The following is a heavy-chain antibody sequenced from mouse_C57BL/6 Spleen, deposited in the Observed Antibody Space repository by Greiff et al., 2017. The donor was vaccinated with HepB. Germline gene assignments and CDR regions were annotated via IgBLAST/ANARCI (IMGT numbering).Heavy chain of an antibody. V-gene: IGHV5-4*01. D-gene: IGHD4-1*01. CDR2: ISDGGSYT. CDR1: GFTFSSYA. Sequence: EVHLVESGGGLVKPGGSLKLSCAASGFTFSSYAMSWVRQTPEKRLEWVATISDGGSYTYYPDNVKGRFTISRDNAKNNLYLQMSHLKSEDTAMYYCAITGTGFAYWGQGTLVTVSA. J-gene: IGHJ3*01. CDR3: AITGTGFAY.